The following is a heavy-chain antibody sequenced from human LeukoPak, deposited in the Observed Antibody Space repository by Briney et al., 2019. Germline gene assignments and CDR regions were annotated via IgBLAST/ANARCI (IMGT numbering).Heavy chain of an antibody. V-gene: IGHV3-66*01. J-gene: IGHJ6*02. D-gene: IGHD7-27*01. CDR3: ARERNWGSGDYYNGMDV. Sequence: GGSLRLSCAVSGFTVRSNYIHWVRQAPGRGLEWVSVIFSGGNAYYADSVRGRFITSKDISKNLILLEMSNLRVDDTSIYYCARERNWGSGDYYNGMDVWGQGTTVIVS. CDR2: IFSGGNA. CDR1: GFTVRSNY.